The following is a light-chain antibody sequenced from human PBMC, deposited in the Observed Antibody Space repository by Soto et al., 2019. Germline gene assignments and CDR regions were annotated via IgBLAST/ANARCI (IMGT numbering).Light chain of an antibody. CDR3: QHTRT. Sequence: DFQMTQSPSTLSASVGDRVTITCRASQNINNCVAWYQQKPGKAPKFLIYDASTLQRGVPSRFSGSGFGTEFSRTISSLQPDEFGSYYCQHTRTFGQGTKVEIK. CDR2: DAS. V-gene: IGKV1-5*01. CDR1: QNINNC. J-gene: IGKJ1*01.